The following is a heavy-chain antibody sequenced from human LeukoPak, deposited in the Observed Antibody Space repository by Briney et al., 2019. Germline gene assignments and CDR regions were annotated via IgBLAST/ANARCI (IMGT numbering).Heavy chain of an antibody. CDR2: INPYNGNT. CDR3: ARGIRGRPGYEGAWFDP. D-gene: IGHD5-12*01. Sequence: GASVKVSCKASGYTFTNYGISWVRQAPGQGLEWMGWINPYNGNTNYAQNLQGRVTMTTDTSTSTAYMELRSLRSDDTAVYYCARGIRGRPGYEGAWFDPWGQGTLVTVSS. CDR1: GYTFTNYG. J-gene: IGHJ5*02. V-gene: IGHV1-18*01.